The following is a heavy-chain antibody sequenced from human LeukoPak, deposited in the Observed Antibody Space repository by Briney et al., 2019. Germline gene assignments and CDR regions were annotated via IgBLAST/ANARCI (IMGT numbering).Heavy chain of an antibody. CDR1: GGTFSSYA. J-gene: IGHJ5*02. D-gene: IGHD3-9*01. CDR2: INPNSGGT. CDR3: AILTGSLFDP. V-gene: IGHV1-2*02. Sequence: ASVKVSCKASGGTFSSYAISWVRQAPGQGLEWMGWINPNSGGTNYAQKFQGRVTMTRDTSISTAYMELSRLRSDDTAVYYCAILTGSLFDPWGQGTLVTVSS.